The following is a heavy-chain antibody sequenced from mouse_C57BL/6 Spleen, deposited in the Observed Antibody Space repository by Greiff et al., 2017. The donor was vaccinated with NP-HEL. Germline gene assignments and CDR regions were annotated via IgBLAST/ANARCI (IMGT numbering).Heavy chain of an antibody. Sequence: EVQLQESGPELVKPGASVKISCKASGYSFTDYNMNWVKQSHGKSLEWIGVINPNYGTTSYNQKFKGKATLTVDQSSSTAYMQLNSLTSEDSAVYYCARSYSNYWYYYAMDYWGQGTSVTVSS. CDR3: ARSYSNYWYYYAMDY. V-gene: IGHV1-39*01. J-gene: IGHJ4*01. D-gene: IGHD2-5*01. CDR2: INPNYGTT. CDR1: GYSFTDYN.